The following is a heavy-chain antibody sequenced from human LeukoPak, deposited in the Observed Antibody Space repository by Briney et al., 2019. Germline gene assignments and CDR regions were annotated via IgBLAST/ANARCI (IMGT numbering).Heavy chain of an antibody. D-gene: IGHD3-22*01. Sequence: PGGSLRLSCAASGFTFSSYAMHWVRQAPGKGLEWVAVISHDGSTKYYADSVKGRFTISRDNSKNTLYLQMNRLRAEDTAVYYCASLVGDSGGYLDYWGQGALVTVSS. J-gene: IGHJ4*02. CDR3: ASLVGDSGGYLDY. CDR1: GFTFSSYA. CDR2: ISHDGSTK. V-gene: IGHV3-30-3*01.